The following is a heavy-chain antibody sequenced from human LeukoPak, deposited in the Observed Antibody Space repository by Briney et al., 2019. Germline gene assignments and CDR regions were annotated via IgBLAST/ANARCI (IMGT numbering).Heavy chain of an antibody. CDR2: IVPIFGTA. Sequence: ASVKVSCKASGGTFSSYAISWVRQAPGQGLEWMGGIVPIFGTANYAQKFQGRVTITADESTSTAYMELSSLRSEDTAVYYCARAPLGYCSSTSCYGIDYWGQGTLVTVSS. D-gene: IGHD2-2*01. CDR3: ARAPLGYCSSTSCYGIDY. V-gene: IGHV1-69*13. CDR1: GGTFSSYA. J-gene: IGHJ4*02.